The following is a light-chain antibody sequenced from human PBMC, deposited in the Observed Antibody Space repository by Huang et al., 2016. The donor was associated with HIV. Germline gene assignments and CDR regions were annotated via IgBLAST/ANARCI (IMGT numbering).Light chain of an antibody. J-gene: IGKJ2*01. CDR3: QQSHSTPYT. V-gene: IGKV1-39*01. CDR1: QIISTY. Sequence: DIQMTQSPSSLSASVGDRVTISCRASQIISTYLIWDQQKAGKAPKLLIYDASSVQRGVPSRFGGSGSGTDFTLTISSLQPEDFATYYCQQSHSTPYTFGQGTKLEIK. CDR2: DAS.